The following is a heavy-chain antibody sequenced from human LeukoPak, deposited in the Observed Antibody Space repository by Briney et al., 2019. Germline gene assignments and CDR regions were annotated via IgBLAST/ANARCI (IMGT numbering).Heavy chain of an antibody. J-gene: IGHJ3*02. D-gene: IGHD6-6*01. CDR2: IYSGGST. CDR3: ARDGGIAARPGAFDI. V-gene: IGHV3-53*01. Sequence: GGSLRLSCAASGFTASSNYMSWVRQAPGKGLEWVSVIYSGGSTYYADSVKGRFTISRDNSKNTLYLQMNSLRAEDTAVYYCARDGGIAARPGAFDIWGQGTMVTVSS. CDR1: GFTASSNY.